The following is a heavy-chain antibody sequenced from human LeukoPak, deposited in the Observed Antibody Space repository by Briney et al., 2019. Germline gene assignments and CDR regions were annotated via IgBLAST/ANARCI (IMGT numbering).Heavy chain of an antibody. D-gene: IGHD3-10*01. CDR2: IKEDGSEK. CDR1: GFTFSSYW. V-gene: IGHV3-7*01. CDR3: ALNPDYYGSGSFDY. J-gene: IGHJ4*02. Sequence: GGSLRLSCAASGFTFSSYWMSWVRQAPGKGLEWVADIKEDGSEKYYVDSVKGRFTISRDNAKNSLYLQMYSLRVEDTAVYYCALNPDYYGSGSFDYWGQGTLVTVSS.